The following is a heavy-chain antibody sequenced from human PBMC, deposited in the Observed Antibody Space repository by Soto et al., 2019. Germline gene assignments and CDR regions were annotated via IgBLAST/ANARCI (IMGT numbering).Heavy chain of an antibody. CDR3: VRLWARRWCYYYYLMDV. CDR2: SRNKPNSYNT. V-gene: IGHV3-72*01. Sequence: EVQLVESGGGLVQPGGSLRLSCAASGFSISDHSMDWVRQAPGKGLEWVGRSRNKPNSYNTKYAASVKGRFTISRDNLKNSLYVQMNRLNTEDSAVYYCVRLWARRWCYYYYLMDVWGEGSTVVVSS. CDR1: GFSISDHS. D-gene: IGHD6-6*01. J-gene: IGHJ6*02.